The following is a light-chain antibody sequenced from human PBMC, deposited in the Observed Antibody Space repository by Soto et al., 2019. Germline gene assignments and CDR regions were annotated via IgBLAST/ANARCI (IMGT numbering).Light chain of an antibody. CDR3: AAWDDRLNAL. J-gene: IGLJ1*01. Sequence: QSVLTQPPSASGTPGQRITISCSGSSSNIGDNPVNWYQQLPGAAPKLLIYINDQRPSGVPDRFSGSKSGTSASLAISGLQPEDEADYSRAAWDDRLNALFGTRTKVTVL. CDR2: IND. V-gene: IGLV1-44*01. CDR1: SSNIGDNP.